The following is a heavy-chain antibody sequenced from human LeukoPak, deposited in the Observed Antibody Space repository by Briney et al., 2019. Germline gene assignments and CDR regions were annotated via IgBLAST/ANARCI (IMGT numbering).Heavy chain of an antibody. CDR2: INHSGYT. CDR3: ARGYDYVWGSYRFYFDY. Sequence: SETLSLTCAVSGVSFNDYYWSWVRQTPGKGLEWIGEINHSGYTNDSPSLKSRVTLSIDTSKNQFSLKLSSVTAADTAVYYCARGYDYVWGSYRFYFDYWGQGTLVTVSS. D-gene: IGHD3-16*02. CDR1: GVSFNDYY. J-gene: IGHJ4*02. V-gene: IGHV4-34*01.